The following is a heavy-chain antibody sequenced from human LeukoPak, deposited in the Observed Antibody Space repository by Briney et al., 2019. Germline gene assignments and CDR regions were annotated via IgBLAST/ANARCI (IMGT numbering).Heavy chain of an antibody. CDR2: ISAGGGTT. CDR1: GFIFSSYE. J-gene: IGHJ5*02. V-gene: IGHV3-23*01. CDR3: AKVRLVAAASRFDP. Sequence: PGGSLRLSCAASGFIFSSYEMNWVRQAPGKGLEWVSTISAGGGTTYYADSVRGRFTISRDNSKNTLYLQMNSLRGEDTAVYYCAKVRLVAAASRFDPWGQGTLVTVSS. D-gene: IGHD2-15*01.